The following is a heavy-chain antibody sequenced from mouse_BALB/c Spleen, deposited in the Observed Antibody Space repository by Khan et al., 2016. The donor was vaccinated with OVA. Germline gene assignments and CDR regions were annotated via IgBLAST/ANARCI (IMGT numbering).Heavy chain of an antibody. CDR1: GYTFTNYG. Sequence: QIQLVQSGPELKKPGETVKISCKASGYTFTNYGMNWVKQTPGKGLKWMGWINTYTGKPTYDDDFKGRFALSLETSASTAYLQINNLINEDMATYFCARISSYWYSDFWGAGTTVTVSS. CDR3: ARISSYWYSDF. J-gene: IGHJ1*01. D-gene: IGHD6-2*01. V-gene: IGHV9-1*02. CDR2: INTYTGKP.